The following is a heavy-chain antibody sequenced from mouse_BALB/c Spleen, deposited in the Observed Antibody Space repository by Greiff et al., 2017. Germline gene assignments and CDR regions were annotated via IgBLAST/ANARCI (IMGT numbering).Heavy chain of an antibody. CDR1: GYAFTNYL. CDR3: ARSAITTALAY. Sequence: QVQLKESGAELVRPGTSVKVSCKASGYAFTNYLIEWVKQRPGQGLEWIGVINPGSGGTNYNEKFKGKATLTADKSSSTAYMQLSSLTSDDSAVYFCARSAITTALAYWGQGTLVTVSA. D-gene: IGHD1-2*01. J-gene: IGHJ3*01. CDR2: INPGSGGT. V-gene: IGHV1-54*01.